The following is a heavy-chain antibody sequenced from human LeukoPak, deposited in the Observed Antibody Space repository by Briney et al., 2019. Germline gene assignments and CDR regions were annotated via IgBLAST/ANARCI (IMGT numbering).Heavy chain of an antibody. Sequence: SGPTLVNPTQTLTLTCTFSGSSLSTSGVGVGWIRQPPGKALEWLALIYWDDDKRYSPSLKSRLTITKDTSKNQVVLTMTNMDPVDTATYYCAHRPRRVRGYSYAVFDYWGQGTLVTVSS. J-gene: IGHJ4*02. D-gene: IGHD5-18*01. V-gene: IGHV2-5*02. CDR3: AHRPRRVRGYSYAVFDY. CDR2: IYWDDDK. CDR1: GSSLSTSGVG.